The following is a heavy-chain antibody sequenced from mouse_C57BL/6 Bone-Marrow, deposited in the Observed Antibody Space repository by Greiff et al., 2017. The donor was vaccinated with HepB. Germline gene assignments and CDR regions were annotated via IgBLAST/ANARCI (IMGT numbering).Heavy chain of an antibody. D-gene: IGHD2-1*01. CDR2: IHPNSGST. V-gene: IGHV1-64*01. CDR3: ARRGLLYWYFDV. J-gene: IGHJ1*03. CDR1: GYTFTSYW. Sequence: QVQLQQPGAELVKPGASVKLSCKASGYTFTSYWMHWVKQRPGQGLEWIGMIHPNSGSTNYNEKFKSKATLTVYKSSSTAYMQLSSLTSEDSAVYYCARRGLLYWYFDVWGTGTTVTVSS.